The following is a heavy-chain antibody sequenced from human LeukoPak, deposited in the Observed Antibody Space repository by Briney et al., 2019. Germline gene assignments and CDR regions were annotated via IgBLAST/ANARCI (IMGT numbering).Heavy chain of an antibody. CDR1: GGSISSYY. V-gene: IGHV4-59*01. Sequence: SETLSLTCTVSGGSISSYYWSWIRQPPGKGLEWIRYIYYSGSTNYNPSLKSRVTISVDTSKNQFSLKLSSVTAADTAVYYCARERTWAYCGGDCKEDAFDIWGQGTMVTVSS. CDR2: IYYSGST. D-gene: IGHD2-21*02. CDR3: ARERTWAYCGGDCKEDAFDI. J-gene: IGHJ3*02.